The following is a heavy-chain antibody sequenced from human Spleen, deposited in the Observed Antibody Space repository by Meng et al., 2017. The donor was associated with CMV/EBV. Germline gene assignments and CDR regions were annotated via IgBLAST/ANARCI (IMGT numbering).Heavy chain of an antibody. D-gene: IGHD2/OR15-2a*01. CDR1: GFTFSSYG. J-gene: IGHJ6*02. CDR3: AKSPGTTTRDYYYDTDV. Sequence: GGSLRLSCAASGFTFSSYGMHWVRQGPGKGLEWVAFVRYDGDTKYYADSVKGRFTISRDISKNTLYLQMNSLRAEDTAVYYCAKSPGTTTRDYYYDTDVWGQGTTVTVSS. CDR2: VRYDGDTK. V-gene: IGHV3-30*02.